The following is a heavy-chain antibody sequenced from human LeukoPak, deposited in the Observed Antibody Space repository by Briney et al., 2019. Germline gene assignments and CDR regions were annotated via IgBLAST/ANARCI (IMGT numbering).Heavy chain of an antibody. V-gene: IGHV1-2*02. CDR1: GYTFTGYY. J-gene: IGHJ4*02. Sequence: GSSVKVSCKASGYTFTGYYMHWVRQAPGQGLEWMGWINPNSGNTGYAQKFQGRVTMTRDTPINTAYMELSRLRSDDTAMYYCARLLAWGSWYFDYWGQGTLVTVSS. CDR2: INPNSGNT. D-gene: IGHD7-27*01. CDR3: ARLLAWGSWYFDY.